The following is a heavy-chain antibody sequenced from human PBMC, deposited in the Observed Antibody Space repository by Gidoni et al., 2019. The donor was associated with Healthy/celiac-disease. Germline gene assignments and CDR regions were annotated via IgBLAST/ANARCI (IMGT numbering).Heavy chain of an antibody. Sequence: QVQLVQSGAEVKKPGSSVKVSCKASGGTFSSYTISWVRQAPGQGLEWMGRIIPILGIANYAQKFQGRVTITADKSTSTAYMELSSLRSEDTAVYYCARDAGYSSSWYGGRAYYFDYWGQGTLVTVSS. CDR1: GGTFSSYT. J-gene: IGHJ4*02. CDR3: ARDAGYSSSWYGGRAYYFDY. D-gene: IGHD6-13*01. CDR2: IIPILGIA. V-gene: IGHV1-69*08.